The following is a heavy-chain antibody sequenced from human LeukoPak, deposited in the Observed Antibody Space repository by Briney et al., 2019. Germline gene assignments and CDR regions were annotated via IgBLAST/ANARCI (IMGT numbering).Heavy chain of an antibody. J-gene: IGHJ4*02. CDR3: AKDMIGSRGFDY. CDR1: GFTFSSYG. D-gene: IGHD3-22*01. V-gene: IGHV3-9*01. Sequence: GGSLRLSCAASGFTFSSYGMHWVRQAPGKGLEWVSGISWNSGSIGYADSVKGRFTISRDNAKNSLYLQMNSLRAEDTALYYCAKDMIGSRGFDYWGQGTLVTVSS. CDR2: ISWNSGSI.